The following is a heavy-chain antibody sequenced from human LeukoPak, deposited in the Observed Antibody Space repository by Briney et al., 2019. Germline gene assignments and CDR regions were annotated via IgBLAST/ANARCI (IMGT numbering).Heavy chain of an antibody. CDR2: IYYSGST. Sequence: PSQTLSLTCTVSGPSISSGGYYWGWLRQHPGKGLEWFGYIYYSGSTYYNPSVKSRVTISVDTSKNQFSLKLSSVTAADTAGYYCAIGRKGQRGFVVVPAAVFDYWGQGTLVTVSS. CDR3: AIGRKGQRGFVVVPAAVFDY. J-gene: IGHJ4*02. V-gene: IGHV4-31*03. CDR1: GPSISSGGYY. D-gene: IGHD2-2*01.